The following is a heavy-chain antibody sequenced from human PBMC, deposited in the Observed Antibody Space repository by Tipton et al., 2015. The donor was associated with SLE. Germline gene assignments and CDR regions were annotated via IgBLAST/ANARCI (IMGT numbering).Heavy chain of an antibody. CDR1: GASFSGYY. CDR2: INHSGGT. J-gene: IGHJ4*02. CDR3: ARDGNLYYDFWGGNRYFYY. Sequence: TLSLTCAVYGASFSGYYWSWIRQPPGKGLEWIGEINHSGGTNYNPSLKSRVTVSVDTSKNQFSRKLSSVTAADTAVYYCARDGNLYYDFWGGNRYFYYCGQGTLVTVSS. V-gene: IGHV4-34*01. D-gene: IGHD3-3*01.